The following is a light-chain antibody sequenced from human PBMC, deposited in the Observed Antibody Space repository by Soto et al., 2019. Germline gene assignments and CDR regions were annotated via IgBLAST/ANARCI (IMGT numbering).Light chain of an antibody. CDR1: ETVRSN. CDR3: QQYNNWWT. CDR2: AAS. J-gene: IGKJ1*01. Sequence: RVMTPSPDTLSVSPVERATLSCRASETVRSNLAWYQQKPGQAPRLLIYAASTRATGIPARFIGNGSGTEFTLTISSLQSEDFAVYYCQQYNNWWTFGQGTKVDIK. V-gene: IGKV3D-15*01.